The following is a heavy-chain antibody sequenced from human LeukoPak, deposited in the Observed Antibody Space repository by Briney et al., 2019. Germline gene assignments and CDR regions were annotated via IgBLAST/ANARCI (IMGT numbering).Heavy chain of an antibody. Sequence: ASVKVSCKASGYTFTGYYMHWARQAPGQGREWMGWINPNSGGTNYAQKFQGRVTMTRDTSISTAYMELSRLRSDDTAVYYCARVDTSGWYYFDYWGQGTLVTVSS. CDR3: ARVDTSGWYYFDY. CDR2: INPNSGGT. D-gene: IGHD6-19*01. V-gene: IGHV1-2*02. CDR1: GYTFTGYY. J-gene: IGHJ4*02.